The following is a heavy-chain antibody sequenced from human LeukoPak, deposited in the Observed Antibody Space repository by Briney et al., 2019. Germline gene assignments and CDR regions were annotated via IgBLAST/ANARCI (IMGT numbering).Heavy chain of an antibody. V-gene: IGHV4-4*07. CDR2: IYTSGST. J-gene: IGHJ5*02. D-gene: IGHD3-16*01. Sequence: SETLSLTCTVSGGSISSYYWSWIRQPAGKGPEWIGRIYTSGSTNYNPSLKSRVSISVDTSKNQFSLKLSSVTAADTAVYYRARGTDSRGSYGPWGQGTLVTVSS. CDR1: GGSISSYY. CDR3: ARGTDSRGSYGP.